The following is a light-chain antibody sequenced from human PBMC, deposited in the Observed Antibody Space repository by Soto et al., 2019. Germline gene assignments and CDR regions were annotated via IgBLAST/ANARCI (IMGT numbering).Light chain of an antibody. CDR3: QQYGPSPIT. Sequence: EIVLTQSPGTLSLSPGERVTLSCRASQSLSGNYLAWYQQKPGQAPKFLIYGASNRATDIPDRFSGGGSGTDFALTINRLEPEDSAVYYCQQYGPSPITFGQGTRLEIK. CDR2: GAS. J-gene: IGKJ5*01. CDR1: QSLSGNY. V-gene: IGKV3-20*01.